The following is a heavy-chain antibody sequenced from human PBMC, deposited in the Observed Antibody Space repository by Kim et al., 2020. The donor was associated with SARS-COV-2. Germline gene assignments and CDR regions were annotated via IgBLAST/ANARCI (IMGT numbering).Heavy chain of an antibody. CDR3: ARVPSSGWSYYYYYYGMDV. V-gene: IGHV3-11*04. D-gene: IGHD6-19*01. CDR2: ISSSGSTI. CDR1: GFTFSDYY. J-gene: IGHJ6*02. Sequence: GGSLRLSCAASGFTFSDYYMSWIRQAPGKGLEWVSYISSSGSTIYYADSVKGRFTISRDNAKNSLYLQMNSLRAEDTAVYYCARVPSSGWSYYYYYYGMDVWGQGTTVTVS.